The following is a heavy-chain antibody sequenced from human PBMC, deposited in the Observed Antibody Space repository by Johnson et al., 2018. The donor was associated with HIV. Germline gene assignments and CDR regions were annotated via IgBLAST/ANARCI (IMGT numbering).Heavy chain of an antibody. Sequence: VQLVESGGGVVRPGGSLRLSCAASGFTFDDYGMNWVRQAPGKGLEWVSTISGGGASTYYADSVKGRFTVSRDNPKNTLYVQMNSLRAEDTALYYCAKRLGYDNRGDQFDIWGQGTMVTVSS. J-gene: IGHJ3*02. V-gene: IGHV3-23*04. CDR2: ISGGGAST. D-gene: IGHD3-22*01. CDR3: AKRLGYDNRGDQFDI. CDR1: GFTFDDYG.